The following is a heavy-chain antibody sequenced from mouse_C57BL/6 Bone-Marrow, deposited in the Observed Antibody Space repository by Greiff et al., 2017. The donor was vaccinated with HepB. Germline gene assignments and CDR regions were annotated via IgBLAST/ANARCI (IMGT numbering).Heavy chain of an antibody. CDR2: ISSGGSYT. D-gene: IGHD2-5*01. CDR3: ASLYYSNYLYY. Sequence: QGVESGGDLVKPGGSLKLSCAASGFTFSSYGMSWVRQTPDKRLEWVATISSGGSYTYYPDSVKGRFTISRDNAKNTLYMQMSSLKSEDTAMYYCASLYYSNYLYYWGQGTTLTVSS. J-gene: IGHJ2*01. CDR1: GFTFSSYG. V-gene: IGHV5-6*01.